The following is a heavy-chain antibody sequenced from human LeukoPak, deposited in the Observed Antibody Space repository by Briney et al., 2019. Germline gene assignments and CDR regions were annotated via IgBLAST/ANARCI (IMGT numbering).Heavy chain of an antibody. Sequence: ASVKVSCKASGYTFTGYYMHWVRQAPGQGREWMGWINPNSGGTNYAQKFQGRVTMTRDTSISTAYMELSRLRSDDTAVYYCARDKRGRSSSWYYDYWGQVTLVTVSS. D-gene: IGHD6-13*01. CDR2: INPNSGGT. J-gene: IGHJ4*02. CDR3: ARDKRGRSSSWYYDY. V-gene: IGHV1-2*02. CDR1: GYTFTGYY.